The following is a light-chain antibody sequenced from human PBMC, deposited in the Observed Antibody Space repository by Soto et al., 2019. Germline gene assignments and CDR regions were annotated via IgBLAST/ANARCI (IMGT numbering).Light chain of an antibody. V-gene: IGKV1-27*01. Sequence: DIQMTQSPSSLSASVGDRVTITCRASQGISNFLAWYQQKPGKVPKLLIYAASTLQSGVPSRFSGSGSGTEFTLTISSLQPEDVAMYYCQKYNRAPWTFGQGTKVDIK. CDR1: QGISNF. CDR2: AAS. J-gene: IGKJ1*01. CDR3: QKYNRAPWT.